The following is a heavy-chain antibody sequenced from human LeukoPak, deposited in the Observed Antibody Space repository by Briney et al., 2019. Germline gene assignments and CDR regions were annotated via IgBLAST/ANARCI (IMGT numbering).Heavy chain of an antibody. J-gene: IGHJ4*02. CDR3: ARERNYYDSSGYADY. V-gene: IGHV3-48*01. CDR2: ISSSSSTI. CDR1: GFTFSSYS. Sequence: GGSLRLSCAASGFTFSSYSMNWVRQAPGKGLEWVSYISSSSSTIYYADSVKGRFTISRDNAKNSLYLQMNSLRAADTAVYYCARERNYYDSSGYADYWGQGTLVTVSS. D-gene: IGHD3-22*01.